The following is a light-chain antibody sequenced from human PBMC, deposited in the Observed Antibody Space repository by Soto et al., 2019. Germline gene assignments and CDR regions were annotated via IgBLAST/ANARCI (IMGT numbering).Light chain of an antibody. V-gene: IGLV1-44*01. CDR3: GAWDGSLNAVL. CDR1: SSNIGSHA. J-gene: IGLJ2*01. Sequence: QSVLTQPPSASAAPGQRVIISCSGSSSNIGSHAVNWYQQLPGTAPRLLIYTNNQRPSGVPDRFSGSKSGTSASLAISGLQSEDEADYYCGAWDGSLNAVLFGGGTQLTVL. CDR2: TNN.